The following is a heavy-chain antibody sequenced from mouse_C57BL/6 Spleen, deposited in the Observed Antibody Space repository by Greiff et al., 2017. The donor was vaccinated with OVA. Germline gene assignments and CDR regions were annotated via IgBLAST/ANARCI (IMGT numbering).Heavy chain of an antibody. Sequence: QVQLQQPGAELVRPGSSVKLSCKASGYTFTSYWMHWVKQRPIQGLEWIGNIDPSDSETHYNQKFKDKAKLTVDKSSSTAYMQLSSLTSEDSAVYYCARRGITPLYFDVWGTGTTVTVSS. CDR1: GYTFTSYW. V-gene: IGHV1-52*01. D-gene: IGHD2-4*01. J-gene: IGHJ1*03. CDR2: IDPSDSET. CDR3: ARRGITPLYFDV.